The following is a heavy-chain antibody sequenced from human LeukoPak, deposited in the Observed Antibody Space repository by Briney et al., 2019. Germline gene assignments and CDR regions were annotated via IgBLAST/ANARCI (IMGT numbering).Heavy chain of an antibody. D-gene: IGHD3-10*01. CDR2: INPNSGGT. V-gene: IGHV1-2*02. Sequence: ASVKVSCKASGYTFTSYGISWGRQAPGQGLEWMGWINPNSGGTNYAQKFQGRVTMTRDTAISTAYMELSRLRSDDTAVYYCARDAGRGVIITWGQGTLVTVSS. J-gene: IGHJ4*02. CDR1: GYTFTSYG. CDR3: ARDAGRGVIIT.